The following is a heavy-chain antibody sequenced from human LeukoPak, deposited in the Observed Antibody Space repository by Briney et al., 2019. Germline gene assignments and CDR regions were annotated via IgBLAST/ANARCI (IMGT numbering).Heavy chain of an antibody. CDR1: GFIFNYYA. Sequence: GGSLRLSCSASGFIFNYYALHWVRQAPGKGLEYVSVIGTSGDTFYTDSVKGRFVISRDNPKNMVYLQMSSLRPEDTGVYYCGKDYLGAYSCLESWGQGTLVVVSS. D-gene: IGHD4-17*01. J-gene: IGHJ4*02. CDR2: IGTSGDT. V-gene: IGHV3-64D*06. CDR3: GKDYLGAYSCLES.